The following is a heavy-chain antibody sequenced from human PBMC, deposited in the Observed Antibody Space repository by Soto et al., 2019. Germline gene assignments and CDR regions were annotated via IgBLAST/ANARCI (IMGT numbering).Heavy chain of an antibody. V-gene: IGHV3-74*01. CDR1: GLTFISYW. CDR2: INTDGSVA. Sequence: GGSLRLSCAASGLTFISYWMHWVLQAPWKGLVWVSRINTDGSVATYADSVKGRFTISRDNAKNSLYLQMNSLRAEDTAVYYCARFYYDSSGYLPSPYYYYYGMDVWGQGTTVTVSS. CDR3: ARFYYDSSGYLPSPYYYYYGMDV. J-gene: IGHJ6*02. D-gene: IGHD3-22*01.